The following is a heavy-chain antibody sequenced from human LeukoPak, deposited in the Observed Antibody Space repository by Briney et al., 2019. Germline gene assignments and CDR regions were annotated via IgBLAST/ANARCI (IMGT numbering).Heavy chain of an antibody. Sequence: GASVRVSCKASGYTFTGYYMHWVRQAPGQGLEWMGWINPNSGGTNYAQKFQGRVTMTRDTSISTAYMELSSLRSEDTAVYYCARERELRPPYFDYWGQGTLVTVSS. CDR2: INPNSGGT. V-gene: IGHV1-2*02. CDR1: GYTFTGYY. J-gene: IGHJ4*02. CDR3: ARERELRPPYFDY. D-gene: IGHD1-26*01.